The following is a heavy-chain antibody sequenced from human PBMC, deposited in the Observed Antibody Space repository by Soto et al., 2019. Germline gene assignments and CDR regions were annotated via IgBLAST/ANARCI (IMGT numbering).Heavy chain of an antibody. CDR1: GGYFNDNY. J-gene: IGHJ5*02. CDR2: ISRSGTT. D-gene: IGHD3-10*01. CDR3: ATSLWFGTQVEL. V-gene: IGHV4-34*01. Sequence: QVQLQQWGAGLLKPSETLSLSCAVYGGYFNDNYYTWFRQPPGKGLEWIGEISRSGTTKYIPSLMCRASISFDTSKTQVSLKVTSVTAADTAVYYCATSLWFGTQVELWGQGALVTVSS.